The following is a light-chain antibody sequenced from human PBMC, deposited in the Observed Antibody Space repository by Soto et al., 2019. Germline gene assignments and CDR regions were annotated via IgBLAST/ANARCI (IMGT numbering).Light chain of an antibody. CDR2: SNN. V-gene: IGLV1-44*01. CDR1: SSNIGSNT. CDR3: VAWDDSLNGYVV. Sequence: QSVLTQPPSASGTPGQRVTISCSGSSSNIGSNTVNWYQQLPGTAPKLVIYSNNQRPSGVPDRFSGSKSGTSASLAISGLQSEDEADYYCVAWDDSLNGYVVFGGGPKVTVL. J-gene: IGLJ2*01.